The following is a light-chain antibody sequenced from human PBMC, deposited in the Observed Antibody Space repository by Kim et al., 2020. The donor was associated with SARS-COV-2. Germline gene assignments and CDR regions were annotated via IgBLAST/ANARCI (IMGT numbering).Light chain of an antibody. J-gene: IGLJ2*01. V-gene: IGLV3-1*01. CDR3: QAWDSSTVV. CDR1: KLGDKY. CDR2: QDS. Sequence: SVSPGQSASITCSGDKLGDKYACWYQQKPGQSPVLVIYQDSKRPSGIPERFSGSNSGNTATLTISGTQAMDEADYYCQAWDSSTVVFGGGTKLTVL.